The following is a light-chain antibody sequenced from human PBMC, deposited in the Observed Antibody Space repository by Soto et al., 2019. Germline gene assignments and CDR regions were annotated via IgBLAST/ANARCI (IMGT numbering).Light chain of an antibody. J-gene: IGKJ1*01. CDR2: DAS. Sequence: DIQMTQSPSTLSASVGDRVTITCRASQSISTWLAWYQQKPGKAPKLLIYDASSLESGVPSRFSGSGSGTEFTLTISSLQPEDFAGYYCQKYNSYSTFGQGTKVDIK. CDR3: QKYNSYST. V-gene: IGKV1-5*01. CDR1: QSISTW.